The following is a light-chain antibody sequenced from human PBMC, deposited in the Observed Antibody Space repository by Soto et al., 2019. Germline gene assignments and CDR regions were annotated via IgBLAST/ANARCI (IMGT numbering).Light chain of an antibody. J-gene: IGKJ1*01. CDR2: KVS. V-gene: IGKV2-24*01. CDR1: QNLVGSDGNSY. CDR3: MQTSQFPRT. Sequence: DIVMTQTPLSSPVTLGQPASISCRSSQNLVGSDGNSYLSWLQQRPGQPPRLLIYKVSHRFSGVPDRCSGSGAGTDFTLKISRVEADDVGVYYCMQTSQFPRTFGQGTKVEIK.